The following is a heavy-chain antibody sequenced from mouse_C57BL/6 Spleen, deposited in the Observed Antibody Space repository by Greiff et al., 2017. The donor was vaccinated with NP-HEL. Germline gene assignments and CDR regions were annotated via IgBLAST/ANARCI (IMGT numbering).Heavy chain of an antibody. Sequence: LQESGASVKLSCKASGSAFSSYWLNWVKQRPGTGLEWIGQIYPGDGDTNYNGKFQGKATLTADKSSSTAYMQLSSLTSEDSAVYVCARGGDYDFYYAMDYWGQGTSVTVSS. CDR2: IYPGDGDT. CDR3: ARGGDYDFYYAMDY. CDR1: GSAFSSYW. D-gene: IGHD2-4*01. J-gene: IGHJ4*01. V-gene: IGHV1-80*01.